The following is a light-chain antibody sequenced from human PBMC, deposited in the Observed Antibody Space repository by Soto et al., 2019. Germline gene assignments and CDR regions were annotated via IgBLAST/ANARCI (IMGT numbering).Light chain of an antibody. CDR1: GSDIGAYDF. CDR2: DVR. Sequence: QSALTQPASVSGSPGQSITLSCTGTGSDIGAYDFVSWYQHHPNRAPKLLIYDVRHRPSGVSNRFSGSKSDNTASLTISGLQAEDEAHYYCSSYTNSGTLVVFRGGTKVTVL. J-gene: IGLJ2*01. CDR3: SSYTNSGTLVV. V-gene: IGLV2-14*03.